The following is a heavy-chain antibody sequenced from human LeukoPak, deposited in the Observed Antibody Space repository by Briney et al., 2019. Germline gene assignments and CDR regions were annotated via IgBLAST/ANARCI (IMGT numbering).Heavy chain of an antibody. CDR1: GFTFSTYW. D-gene: IGHD6-13*01. V-gene: IGHV3-74*01. CDR2: INSDGSST. CDR3: ARLVSSAPDY. Sequence: TGGSLRLSCAASGFTFSTYWMQWARQAPGKGLVWVSRINSDGSSTSYADSVKGRFTISRDNAKNTLYLQMNSLRAEDTAVYYCARLVSSAPDYWGQGTLVTVSS. J-gene: IGHJ4*02.